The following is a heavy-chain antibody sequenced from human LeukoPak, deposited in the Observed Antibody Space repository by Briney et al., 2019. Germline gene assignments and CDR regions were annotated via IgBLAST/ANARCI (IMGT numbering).Heavy chain of an antibody. CDR3: ARGLEARRVHTQFDP. J-gene: IGHJ5*02. CDR1: GVSFSGYY. Sequence: PSETLSLTCAVYGVSFSGYYWSWLRQPPGKGLEWVGEINHGGSTNYNPSLKSRFTISVDTSKNQFSLKLSSVTAADTAVYYCARGLEARRVHTQFDPWVQGTLVTVSS. D-gene: IGHD6-6*01. CDR2: INHGGST. V-gene: IGHV4-34*01.